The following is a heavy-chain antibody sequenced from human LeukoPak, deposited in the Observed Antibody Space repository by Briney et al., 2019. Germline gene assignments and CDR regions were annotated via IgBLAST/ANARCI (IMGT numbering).Heavy chain of an antibody. CDR1: GYTFTSYG. D-gene: IGHD3-9*01. CDR3: AREGNYYDILTGFFDY. J-gene: IGHJ4*02. CDR2: ISAYNGNT. V-gene: IGHV1-18*01. Sequence: ASVKVSCKASGYTFTSYGISWVRQAPGQGLEWMGWISAYNGNTNYAQKLQGRVTMTTDTPTSTAYMELRSLRSDDTAVYYCAREGNYYDILTGFFDYWGQGTLVTVSS.